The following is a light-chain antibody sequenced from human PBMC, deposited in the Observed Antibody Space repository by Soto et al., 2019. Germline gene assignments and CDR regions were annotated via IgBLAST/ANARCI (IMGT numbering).Light chain of an antibody. Sequence: QSVLTQPPSVSGSPGQSFTISCSGTSSDVGSYNRVSWYQQPPGTAPKLMIYEVSNRPSGVPDRFSGSKSGNTASLTISGLQAEDEADYYCSSFTSSSTYVFGTGTQLTVL. CDR3: SSFTSSSTYV. CDR2: EVS. V-gene: IGLV2-18*02. CDR1: SSDVGSYNR. J-gene: IGLJ1*01.